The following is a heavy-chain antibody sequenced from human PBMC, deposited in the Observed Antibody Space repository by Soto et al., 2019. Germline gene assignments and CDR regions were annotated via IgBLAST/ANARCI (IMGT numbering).Heavy chain of an antibody. V-gene: IGHV3-30*18. CDR1: GFTFSSYG. D-gene: IGHD6-6*01. J-gene: IGHJ6*02. CDR3: AKGPWQLVRFYYYYYGMDV. Sequence: QTGGSLRLSCAASGFTFSSYGMHWVRQAPGKGLEWVAVISYDGSNKYYADSVKGRFTISRDNSKNTLYLQMNSLRAEDTAVYYCAKGPWQLVRFYYYYYGMDVWGQGTTVTVSS. CDR2: ISYDGSNK.